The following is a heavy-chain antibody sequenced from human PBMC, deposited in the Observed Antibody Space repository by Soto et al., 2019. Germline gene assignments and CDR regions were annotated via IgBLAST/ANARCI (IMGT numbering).Heavy chain of an antibody. CDR1: GFTFSSYA. J-gene: IGHJ6*03. Sequence: GGSLRLSCAASGFTFSSYAMKWVRQAPGKGLEWVSLIGESGTPTYYADSVKGRFTISRDNSGNTLFLEMSSLRAEDTAVYYGAKYIPGVPYSGRDVGAKGTT. CDR3: AKYIPGVPYSGRDV. V-gene: IGHV3-23*01. D-gene: IGHD2-2*01. CDR2: IGESGTPT.